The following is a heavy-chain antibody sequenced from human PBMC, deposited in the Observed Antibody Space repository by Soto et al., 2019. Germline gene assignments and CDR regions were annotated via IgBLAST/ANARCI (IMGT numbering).Heavy chain of an antibody. Sequence: QVQLVQPGAEVKKPGASVKVSCKASGYTFTNYGINWVRQAPGQGLEWMGWISANTGHTDYAEKYQGRVTMTTDTSTSTAYMELRSLTSDDTAVYYCTRDRSTGDYWGQGTLVTVSS. V-gene: IGHV1-18*01. CDR2: ISANTGHT. CDR1: GYTFTNYG. J-gene: IGHJ4*02. CDR3: TRDRSTGDY.